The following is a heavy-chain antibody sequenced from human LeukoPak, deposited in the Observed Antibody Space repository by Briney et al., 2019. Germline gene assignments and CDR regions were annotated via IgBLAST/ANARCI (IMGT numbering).Heavy chain of an antibody. J-gene: IGHJ4*02. D-gene: IGHD6-19*01. CDR3: ARGEQWAFDY. Sequence: SQTPSPTFTLSASSISSGYYWGWIRQPPGKGLEWIGRTFHSGSTNSNPPLKSRVPLSLKTSKNQFSLKLSPVPPETPHAFSWARGEQWAFDYWGQGTLVTVSS. CDR1: ASSISSGYY. V-gene: IGHV4-38-2*02. CDR2: TFHSGST.